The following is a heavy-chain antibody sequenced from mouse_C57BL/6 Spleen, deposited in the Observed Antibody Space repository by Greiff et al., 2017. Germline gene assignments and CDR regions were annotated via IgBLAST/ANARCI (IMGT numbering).Heavy chain of an antibody. D-gene: IGHD1-1*01. CDR3: AGATRVATYWYFDV. CDR2: IYPGDGDT. J-gene: IGHJ1*03. V-gene: IGHV1-82*01. CDR1: GYAFSSSW. Sequence: VQLQQSGPELVKPGASVKISCKASGYAFSSSWMNWVKQRPGQGLEWIGRIYPGDGDTNYNGRFKGKATLTADNSSSTAYMHLSSLPSEDSAVYVCAGATRVATYWYFDVWGTGTTVTVSS.